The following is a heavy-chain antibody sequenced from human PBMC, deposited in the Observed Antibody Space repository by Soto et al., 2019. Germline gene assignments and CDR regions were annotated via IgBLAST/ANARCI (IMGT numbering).Heavy chain of an antibody. V-gene: IGHV3-7*03. CDR1: GFTFSSYW. CDR3: AKGLINGRWYAAD. D-gene: IGHD6-13*01. J-gene: IGHJ4*02. CDR2: IKQDGSEK. Sequence: GGSLRLSCAASGFTFSSYWMSWVRQAPGKGLEWVANIKQDGSEKYYVDSVKGRFTISRDNAKNSLYLQMNNLRAEDTGVYYCAKGLINGRWYAADWGQGTLVTVSS.